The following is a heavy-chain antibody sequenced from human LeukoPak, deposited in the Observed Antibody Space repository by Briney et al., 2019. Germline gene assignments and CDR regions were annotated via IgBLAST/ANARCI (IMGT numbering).Heavy chain of an antibody. Sequence: ASVKVSCKASGYTFTSYGITWVRQAPGQGLEWMGWISAYNGNTNYAQNLQGRVTMTTDTSTRTVYMELRSLRSDDTAVYYCAREDYCSGGGCYEGAVDYWGQGTLVTVSS. CDR1: GYTFTSYG. J-gene: IGHJ4*02. CDR2: ISAYNGNT. CDR3: AREDYCSGGGCYEGAVDY. V-gene: IGHV1-18*04. D-gene: IGHD2-15*01.